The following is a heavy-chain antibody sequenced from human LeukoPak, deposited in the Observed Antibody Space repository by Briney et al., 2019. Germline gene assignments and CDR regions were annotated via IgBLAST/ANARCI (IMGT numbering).Heavy chain of an antibody. V-gene: IGHV4-39*01. CDR2: IYSGSTT. CDR1: GGSISSSSYY. CDR3: ARRDLGATFDY. Sequence: PSETLSLTCTVSGGSISSSSYYLGWIRQPPGKGLEWIGSIYSGSTTYYNPSLKSRVTISVDTSKNQFSLKLSSVTAADTAVYYCARRDLGATFDYWGQGTLVTVSS. D-gene: IGHD1-26*01. J-gene: IGHJ4*02.